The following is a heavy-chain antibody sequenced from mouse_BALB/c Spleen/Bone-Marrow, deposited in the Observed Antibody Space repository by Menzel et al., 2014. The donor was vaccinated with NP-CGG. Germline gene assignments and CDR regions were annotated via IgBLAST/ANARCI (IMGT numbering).Heavy chain of an antibody. J-gene: IGHJ4*01. Sequence: VMLVESGPGLVAPSQSLSITCTISGFSLTSYGVHWVRQPPGRGLEWLVVIWSDGSTTYNSALKSRLSISKDNSKSXVFLKINRLQTDDTAMYYCARQKYGYAMGSWGQGTSVTVSS. CDR1: GFSLTSYG. D-gene: IGHD1-1*02. V-gene: IGHV2-6-1*01. CDR2: IWSDGST. CDR3: ARQKYGYAMGS.